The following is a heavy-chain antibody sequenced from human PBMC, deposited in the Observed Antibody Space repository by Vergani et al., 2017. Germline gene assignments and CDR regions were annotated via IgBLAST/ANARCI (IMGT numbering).Heavy chain of an antibody. CDR2: ISSSSSYI. V-gene: IGHV3-21*01. J-gene: IGHJ4*02. CDR1: GFTFSSYS. Sequence: EVQLVESGGGLVKPGGSLRLSCAASGFTFSSYSMNWVRQAPGKGLEWVSSISSSSSYIYYADSVKGRFTISRDNAKNSLYLQMNSLRAEDTAVYYCARDPGPSGGSVFDYWGQGTLVTVSS. CDR3: ARDPGPSGGSVFDY. D-gene: IGHD2-15*01.